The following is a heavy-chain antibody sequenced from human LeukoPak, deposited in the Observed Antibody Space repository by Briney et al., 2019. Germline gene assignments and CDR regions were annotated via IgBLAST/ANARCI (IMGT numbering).Heavy chain of an antibody. D-gene: IGHD6-19*01. Sequence: GGSLRLSCAASGFTFSSYWMHWVRQAPGKGLVWVSRINSDWGSTTYADSVKGGFTISRDKAKNTMYLQMNSLRAEDTAVYYCAKDLAVADFDYWGQGTLVTVSS. CDR1: GFTFSSYW. J-gene: IGHJ4*02. CDR3: AKDLAVADFDY. CDR2: INSDWGST. V-gene: IGHV3-74*03.